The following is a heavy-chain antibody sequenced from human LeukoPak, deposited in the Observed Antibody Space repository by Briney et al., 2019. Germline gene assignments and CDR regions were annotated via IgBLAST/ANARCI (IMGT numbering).Heavy chain of an antibody. Sequence: GGSLRLSCAASGFTFSSYAMSWVRQAPGKGLEWVSTISGSGGGTYYADSVKGRFTISRDNSKNTLYLQMNSLRAEDTAVYYCARERPDGYTVDYWGQGTLVTVSS. D-gene: IGHD5-18*01. CDR1: GFTFSSYA. CDR2: ISGSGGGT. CDR3: ARERPDGYTVDY. V-gene: IGHV3-23*01. J-gene: IGHJ4*02.